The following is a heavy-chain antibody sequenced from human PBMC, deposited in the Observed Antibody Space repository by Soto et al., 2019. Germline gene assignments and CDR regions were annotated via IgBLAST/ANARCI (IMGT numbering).Heavy chain of an antibody. J-gene: IGHJ4*02. D-gene: IGHD6-19*01. CDR2: IYHSGST. CDR3: ARNTSGRNFDC. CDR1: SSPINSRYY. V-gene: IGHV4-38-2*02. Sequence: SETLSLTCTVSSSPINSRYYWGWIRQTPGEGLEWVASIYHSGSTHYNPSLKSRATISVDTSNNQFSLRLSSVTAADTAIYYCARNTSGRNFDCWGQGTQVTVSS.